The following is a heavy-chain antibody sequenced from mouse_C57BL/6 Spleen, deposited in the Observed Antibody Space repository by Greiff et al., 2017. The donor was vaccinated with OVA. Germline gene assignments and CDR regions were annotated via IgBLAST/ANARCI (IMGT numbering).Heavy chain of an antibody. CDR1: GYTFTSYW. J-gene: IGHJ2*01. D-gene: IGHD2-3*01. CDR3: ARWNDGYYGY. Sequence: QVQLKQPGAELVKPGASVKLSCKASGYTFTSYWMQWVKQRPGQGLEWIGEIDPSDSYTNYNQKFKGKATLTVDTSSSTAYMQLSSLTSEDSAVYYCARWNDGYYGYWGQGTTLTVSS. V-gene: IGHV1-50*01. CDR2: IDPSDSYT.